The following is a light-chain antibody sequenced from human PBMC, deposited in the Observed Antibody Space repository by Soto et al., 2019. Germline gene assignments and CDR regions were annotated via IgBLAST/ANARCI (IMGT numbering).Light chain of an antibody. CDR3: QQYGRSPLT. J-gene: IGKJ4*01. V-gene: IGKV3-20*01. Sequence: IVLTQSPGTLSLSPGERATLSCRASQSVSRNYLAWYQLKPGQAPRLLIFGASSRATGIPDRFRGSGSGTDFTLTISRLEPEDFGVYFCQQYGRSPLTFGGGTKVEIK. CDR2: GAS. CDR1: QSVSRNY.